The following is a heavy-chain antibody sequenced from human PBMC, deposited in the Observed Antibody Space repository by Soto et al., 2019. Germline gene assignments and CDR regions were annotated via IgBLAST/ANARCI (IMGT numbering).Heavy chain of an antibody. J-gene: IGHJ4*02. Sequence: SAALSFTCAVYGGSLSGYYWSWIRQHRGKGLEWIGYIYYSGSTNYNPSLKSRVTISVDTSKNQFSLKLSSLTAEDTAVYYCARERGRDGYTERFDYWGQGTLVTVSS. CDR3: ARERGRDGYTERFDY. CDR2: IYYSGST. CDR1: GGSLSGYY. D-gene: IGHD5-12*01. V-gene: IGHV4-59*01.